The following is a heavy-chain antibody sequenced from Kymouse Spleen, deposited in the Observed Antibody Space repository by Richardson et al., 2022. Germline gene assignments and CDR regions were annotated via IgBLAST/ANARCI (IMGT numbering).Heavy chain of an antibody. J-gene: IGHJ5*02. CDR3: AREEAARPYNWFDP. CDR2: INAGNGNT. D-gene: IGHD6-6*01. CDR1: GYTFTSYA. Sequence: QVQLVQSGAEVKKPGASVKVSCKASGYTFTSYAMHWVRQAPGQRLEWMGWINAGNGNTKYSQKFQGRVTITRDTSASTAYMELSSLRSEDTAVYYCAREEAARPYNWFDPWGQGTLVTVSS. V-gene: IGHV1-3*01.